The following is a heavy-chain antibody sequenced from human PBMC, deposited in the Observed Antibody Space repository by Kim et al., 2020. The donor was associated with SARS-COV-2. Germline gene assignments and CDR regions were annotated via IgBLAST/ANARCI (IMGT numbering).Heavy chain of an antibody. D-gene: IGHD6-13*01. CDR1: GGSISSGGYY. CDR3: VALPGIAAAGYYFDY. CDR2: IYYSGST. J-gene: IGHJ4*02. V-gene: IGHV4-31*03. Sequence: SETLSLTCTVSGGSISSGGYYWSWIRQHPGKGLEWIGYIYYSGSTYYNPSLKSRVTISVDTSKNQFSLKLSSVTAADTAVYYCVALPGIAAAGYYFDYWGQGTLVTVSS.